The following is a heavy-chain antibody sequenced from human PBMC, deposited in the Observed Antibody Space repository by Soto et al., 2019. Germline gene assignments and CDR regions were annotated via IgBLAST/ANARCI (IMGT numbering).Heavy chain of an antibody. V-gene: IGHV4-30-2*01. J-gene: IGHJ4*02. D-gene: IGHD3-3*01. Sequence: SETLSLTCPFSGGSISSSGYSWSWFRQQPGKGLEWIGYIYHSGSTYYTPCVKGRVTIXADSSNNQFSLKLSSVTAAXTAVYYCARVGGIRGRGYYSAAPNVYLDYWAQGTSVTAAS. CDR1: GGSISSSGYS. CDR2: IYHSGST. CDR3: ARVGGIRGRGYYSAAPNVYLDY.